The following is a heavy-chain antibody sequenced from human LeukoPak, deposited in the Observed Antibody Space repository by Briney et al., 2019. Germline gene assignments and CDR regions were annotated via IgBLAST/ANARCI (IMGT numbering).Heavy chain of an antibody. D-gene: IGHD6-13*01. CDR1: GFIFSSYS. Sequence: GGSVRLSCAASGFIFSSYSMSWVSQAPGEGMEWVSAISGSGGSTYYADSVKGRFTISRDNSKNTLYLQMNSLRAEDTAVYYCAKGVAAAGTVRFDYWGQGTLVTVSS. CDR2: ISGSGGST. J-gene: IGHJ4*02. V-gene: IGHV3-23*01. CDR3: AKGVAAAGTVRFDY.